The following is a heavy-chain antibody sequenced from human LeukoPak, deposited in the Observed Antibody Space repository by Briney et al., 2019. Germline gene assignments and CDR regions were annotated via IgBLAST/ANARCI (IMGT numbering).Heavy chain of an antibody. D-gene: IGHD3-22*01. CDR2: ISSSSSTI. J-gene: IGHJ4*02. Sequence: GGSLRLSCAASGFTFSSYSMNWVRQAPGKGLEWVSYISSSSSTIYYADSVKGRFTISRDNAKNSLYLQMNSLRAEDTALYYCAKDMWGYYYDSSGYSTWGQGTLVTVSS. CDR1: GFTFSSYS. CDR3: AKDMWGYYYDSSGYST. V-gene: IGHV3-48*01.